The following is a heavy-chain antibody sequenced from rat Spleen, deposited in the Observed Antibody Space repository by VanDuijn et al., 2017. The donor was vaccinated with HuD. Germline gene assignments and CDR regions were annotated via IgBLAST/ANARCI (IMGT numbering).Heavy chain of an antibody. D-gene: IGHD1-12*01. Sequence: QVQLKESGPGLVQPSQTLSLTCTVSGFSLTNFGVTWVRQPPGKGLAWIGAIWSGGSTAYNSSFQSRLSVSRDISKSQVFLRMNSLQTEDTATYYCVRANRESYAHFDYWGQGVMVTVSS. V-gene: IGHV2-4*01. CDR2: IWSGGST. CDR1: GFSLTNFG. J-gene: IGHJ2*01. CDR3: VRANRESYAHFDY.